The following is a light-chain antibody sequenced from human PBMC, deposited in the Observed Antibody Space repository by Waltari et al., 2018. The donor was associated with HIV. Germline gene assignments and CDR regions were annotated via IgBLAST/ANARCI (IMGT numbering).Light chain of an antibody. Sequence: AIQMTQSPPSLSASVGGRVTITCRASEGSGNDLGWYQQQPGKPPKLLIYSASRLQSGVPSRISGSGSGTDFTLTISSLQPEDVATYYCMQDFTYPRTFGQGTRVEIK. CDR3: MQDFTYPRT. CDR1: EGSGND. V-gene: IGKV1-6*01. J-gene: IGKJ1*01. CDR2: SAS.